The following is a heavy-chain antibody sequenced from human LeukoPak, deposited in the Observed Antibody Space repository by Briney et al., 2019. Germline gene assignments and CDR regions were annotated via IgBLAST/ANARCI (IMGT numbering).Heavy chain of an antibody. CDR3: AKDRDGYGEFAFDY. Sequence: GGSLRLSCAASGFTFSSYVMNWVRQAPGGGVEGGSGLRRSGDVKNYAGSVKGRFNISRDNSKNTLYLQIDGLRGEGTAIYYCAKDRDGYGEFAFDYWGQGTLVTVSS. CDR2: LRRSGDVK. D-gene: IGHD5-18*01. V-gene: IGHV3-23*01. CDR1: GFTFSSYV. J-gene: IGHJ4*02.